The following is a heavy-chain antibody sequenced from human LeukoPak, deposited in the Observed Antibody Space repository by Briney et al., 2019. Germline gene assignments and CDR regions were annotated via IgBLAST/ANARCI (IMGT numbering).Heavy chain of an antibody. V-gene: IGHV3-30*18. D-gene: IGHD6-19*01. Sequence: GGSLRLSCAASGFTFSSYGMHWVRQAPGKGLEWVAVISYDGSNKYYADSVKGRFTISRDNSKNTLYLQMNSLRAEDTAVYYYAKDHSSGWPTFDYWGQGTLVTVSS. CDR2: ISYDGSNK. J-gene: IGHJ4*02. CDR3: AKDHSSGWPTFDY. CDR1: GFTFSSYG.